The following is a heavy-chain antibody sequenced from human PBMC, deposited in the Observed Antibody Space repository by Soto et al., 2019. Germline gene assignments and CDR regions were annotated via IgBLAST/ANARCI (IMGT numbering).Heavy chain of an antibody. CDR3: ARELCIAARDGGYCYGMDV. CDR1: GYTFTGYY. V-gene: IGHV1-2*04. D-gene: IGHD6-6*01. Sequence: ASVKVSCKASGYTFTGYYMHWVRQAPGQGLEWMGWINPNSGGTNYAQKFQGWVTMTRDTSISTAYMELSRLRSDDTAVYYCARELCIAARDGGYCYGMDVWGQGTTVTVSS. J-gene: IGHJ6*02. CDR2: INPNSGGT.